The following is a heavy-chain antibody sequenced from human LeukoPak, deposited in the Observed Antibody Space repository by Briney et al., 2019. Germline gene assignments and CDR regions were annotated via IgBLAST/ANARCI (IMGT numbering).Heavy chain of an antibody. D-gene: IGHD1-26*01. Sequence: PSETLSLTCSFSGDSISTYYWSWIQQSPGKGLEWIGHIYSSGNTDYNSSLKSRVTISVDTSKSQFSLRLSSVTATDTAVYYCARLRWQLVGPYFDYWGQGILVTVSS. CDR2: IYSSGNT. CDR3: ARLRWQLVGPYFDY. V-gene: IGHV4-59*01. CDR1: GDSISTYY. J-gene: IGHJ4*02.